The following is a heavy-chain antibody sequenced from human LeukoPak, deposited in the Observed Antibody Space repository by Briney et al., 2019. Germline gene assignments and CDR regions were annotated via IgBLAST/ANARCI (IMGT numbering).Heavy chain of an antibody. CDR2: IYYSGST. V-gene: IGHV4-59*01. CDR3: AREVVVVAAGNWFDP. J-gene: IGHJ5*02. CDR1: GGSISSYY. D-gene: IGHD2-15*01. Sequence: SETLSLTCTVSGGSISSYYWSWIRQPPGKGLEWIGYIYYSGSTNYNPSLKSQVTISVDTSKNQFSLKLSSVTAADTAVYYCAREVVVVAAGNWFDPWGQGTLVTVSS.